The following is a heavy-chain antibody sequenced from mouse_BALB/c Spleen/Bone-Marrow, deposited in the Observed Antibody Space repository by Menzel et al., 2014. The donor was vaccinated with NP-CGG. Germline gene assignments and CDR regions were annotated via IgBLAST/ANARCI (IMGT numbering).Heavy chain of an antibody. CDR3: TRSRYDYDNAMDC. CDR1: GYTFTSYY. J-gene: IGHJ4*01. CDR2: INPSNGGT. Sequence: VQLQQSGAELVKPGASVELSCKASGYTFTSYYMYWVKQRPGQGLEWIGEINPSNGGTNFNEKFKSKATLTVDKSSSTAYMQLSSLTSEDSAVYYCTRSRYDYDNAMDCWGQGTSVTVSS. D-gene: IGHD2-4*01. V-gene: IGHV1S81*02.